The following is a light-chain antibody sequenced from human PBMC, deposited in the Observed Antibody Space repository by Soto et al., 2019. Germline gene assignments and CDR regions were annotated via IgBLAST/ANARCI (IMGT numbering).Light chain of an antibody. J-gene: IGLJ2*01. CDR3: SSYADTNNLV. V-gene: IGLV2-8*01. CDR2: EVT. Sequence: QSALTQPPSASGSPGQSVTISCTGTGSDVASYDYVSWYQPHPGKAPKLIIYEVTKRPSGVPDRFSASKSGTTASLTVSGLQAEDEADYYCSSYADTNNLVFGGGTKLTVL. CDR1: GSDVASYDY.